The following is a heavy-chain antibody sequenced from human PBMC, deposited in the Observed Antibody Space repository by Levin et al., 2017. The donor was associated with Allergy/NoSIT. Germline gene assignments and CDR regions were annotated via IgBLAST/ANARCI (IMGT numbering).Heavy chain of an antibody. CDR3: AKDAIRGSDQPYYFDY. CDR1: GFTFNNYA. CDR2: IINSGVGT. V-gene: IGHV3-23*01. J-gene: IGHJ4*02. D-gene: IGHD6-19*01. Sequence: GESLKISCAASGFTFNNYAMSWVRQAPGKGLEWVSAIINSGVGTYYADSVKGRFTISRDNSKNTMYLQMNSLRAEATAVYFCAKDAIRGSDQPYYFDYWGQGTLVTASS.